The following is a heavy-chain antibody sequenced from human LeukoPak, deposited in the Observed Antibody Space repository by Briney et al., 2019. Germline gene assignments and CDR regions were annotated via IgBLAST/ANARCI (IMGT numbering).Heavy chain of an antibody. J-gene: IGHJ4*02. CDR3: ARAFIGGVIVDY. Sequence: MXWVRQAPGQGLEWMGWINPNSGGTNYAQKFQGRVTMTRDTSISTAYMELSRLRSDDTAVYYCARAFIGGVIVDYWGQGTLVTVSS. D-gene: IGHD3-16*02. V-gene: IGHV1-2*02. CDR2: INPNSGGT.